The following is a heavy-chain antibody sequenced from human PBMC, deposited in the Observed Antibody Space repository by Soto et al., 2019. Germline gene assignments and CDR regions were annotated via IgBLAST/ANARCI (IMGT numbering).Heavy chain of an antibody. J-gene: IGHJ4*02. CDR2: ISYDGTTK. D-gene: IGHD3-10*01. Sequence: QVQLVQSGGGVVQPGRSLRLSCAASGFTFSDYGMHWVRQAPGRGLEWVAFISYDGTTKYYADSVKGRFTISRDISKNTLYLQMNSLTAADTAVYYSAKEHGTGSYQLEYWGQGTLVTVSS. CDR1: GFTFSDYG. V-gene: IGHV3-30*18. CDR3: AKEHGTGSYQLEY.